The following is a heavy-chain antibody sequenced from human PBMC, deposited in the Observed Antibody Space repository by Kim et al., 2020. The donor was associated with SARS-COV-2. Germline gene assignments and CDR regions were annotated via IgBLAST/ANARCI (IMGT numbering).Heavy chain of an antibody. J-gene: IGHJ4*02. V-gene: IGHV4-39*07. CDR1: GGSISSSSYY. Sequence: SETLSHTCTVSGGSISSSSYYWGWIRQPPGKGLEWIGSIYYSGSTYYNPSLKSRVTISVDTSKNQFSLKLSSVTAADTAVYYCARGGGYSSSWYGSGYYFDYWGQGTLVTVSS. CDR3: ARGGGYSSSWYGSGYYFDY. D-gene: IGHD6-13*01. CDR2: IYYSGST.